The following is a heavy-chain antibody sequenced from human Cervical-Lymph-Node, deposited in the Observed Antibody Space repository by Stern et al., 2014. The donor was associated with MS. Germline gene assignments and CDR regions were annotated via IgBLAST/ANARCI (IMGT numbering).Heavy chain of an antibody. Sequence: VQLLESGAEVKKPGSSVKVSCKASGGTFSSYAISWVRQAPGQGLEWMGGIIPIFGTANYAQKFQGRVTITADESTSTSYMELSSLRSEDTAVYYCASSYDSSGYPFDYWGQGTLVTVSS. J-gene: IGHJ4*02. CDR3: ASSYDSSGYPFDY. CDR1: GGTFSSYA. V-gene: IGHV1-69*01. CDR2: IIPIFGTA. D-gene: IGHD3-22*01.